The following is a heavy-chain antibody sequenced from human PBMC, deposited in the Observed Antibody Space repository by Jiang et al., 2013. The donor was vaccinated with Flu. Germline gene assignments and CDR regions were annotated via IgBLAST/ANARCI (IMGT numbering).Heavy chain of an antibody. J-gene: IGHJ5*02. Sequence: MGWINSNSGGTNYAQKFQGRVTMTRDTSISTAYMELSRLRSDDTAVYYCATVRRGSGSLGGHNWFDPWGQGTLVSVSS. CDR2: INSNSGGT. D-gene: IGHD1-26*01. V-gene: IGHV1-2*02. CDR3: ATVRRGSGSLGGHNWFDP.